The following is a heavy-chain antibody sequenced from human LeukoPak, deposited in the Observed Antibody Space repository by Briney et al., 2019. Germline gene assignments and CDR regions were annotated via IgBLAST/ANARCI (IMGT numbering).Heavy chain of an antibody. D-gene: IGHD2-15*01. CDR2: IFSSGST. CDR1: GGSISNYY. CDR3: ARHLPRTDIGYAFDI. V-gene: IGHV4-59*08. Sequence: SETLSLTCTVSGGSISNYYWSWIRQPPGKGLEWFGYIFSSGSTNYNPSLASRVTISLVTSKNQFSLRLRSVTAADTAVYYCARHLPRTDIGYAFDIWGQGTVVTVSS. J-gene: IGHJ3*02.